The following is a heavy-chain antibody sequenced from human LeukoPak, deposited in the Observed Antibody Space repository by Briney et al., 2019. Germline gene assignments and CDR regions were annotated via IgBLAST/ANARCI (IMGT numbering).Heavy chain of an antibody. D-gene: IGHD6-13*01. CDR3: ASRSSVAGTGPG. V-gene: IGHV3-21*01. J-gene: IGHJ4*02. CDR1: GFTFSSYA. Sequence: GGSLRLSCAASGFTFSSYAMSWVRQAPGKGLEWVSSISSSSSYIYYADSVKGRFTISRDNAKNSLYLQMNSLRAEDTAVYYCASRSSVAGTGPGWGQGTLVTVSS. CDR2: ISSSSSYI.